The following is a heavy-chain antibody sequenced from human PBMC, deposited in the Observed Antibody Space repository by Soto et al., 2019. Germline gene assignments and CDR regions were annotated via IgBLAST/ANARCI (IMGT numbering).Heavy chain of an antibody. CDR3: AREGSTIRNYDYYPSGMAV. J-gene: IGHJ6*02. CDR1: GYTFTSYG. V-gene: IGHV1-18*01. CDR2: ISVFKGTT. D-gene: IGHD5-12*01. Sequence: GASVKVSCKASGYTFTSYGVSWVRQAPGQGLEWMGWISVFKGTTNYAQKFQGRVTMTTDTSTSTAHMELRSLRSDDTAVYYCAREGSTIRNYDYYPSGMAVWGQGTTVPAS.